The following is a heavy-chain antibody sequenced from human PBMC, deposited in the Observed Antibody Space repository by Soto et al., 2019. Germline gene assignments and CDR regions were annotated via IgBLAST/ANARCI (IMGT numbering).Heavy chain of an antibody. V-gene: IGHV3-74*01. D-gene: IGHD3-10*01. J-gene: IGHJ6*02. CDR3: AARYYYGSGSMYGMDV. CDR1: GFTFSSYW. CDR2: INSDGSST. Sequence: GGSLRLSCAASGFTFSSYWMHWVRQAPGKGLVWVSRINSDGSSTSYADSVKGRFTISRDNAKNTLYLQMNSLRAEDTAVYYCAARYYYGSGSMYGMDVWGQGTTVTVSS.